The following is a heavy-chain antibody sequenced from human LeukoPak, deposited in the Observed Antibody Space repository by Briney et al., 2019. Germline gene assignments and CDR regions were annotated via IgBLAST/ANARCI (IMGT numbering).Heavy chain of an antibody. CDR3: ARAGGIADAYYMDV. Sequence: ASVKVSCKASGYTFTGYYMHWVRQAPGQGLEWMGWINPNSGGTNYAQKFQGRVTMTRDTSISTAYMELSRLRSDDTAVYYCARAGGIADAYYMDVWGKGTTVTVSS. V-gene: IGHV1-2*02. CDR1: GYTFTGYY. CDR2: INPNSGGT. D-gene: IGHD6-13*01. J-gene: IGHJ6*03.